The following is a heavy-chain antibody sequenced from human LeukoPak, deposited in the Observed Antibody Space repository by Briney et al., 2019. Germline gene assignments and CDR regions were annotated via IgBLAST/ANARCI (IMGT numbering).Heavy chain of an antibody. V-gene: IGHV3-74*01. CDR1: GFTFSSSW. Sequence: GGSLRLSCAASGFTFSSSWMHWVRQAPGKGLVWVSRITRDGSSTTYADSVKGRFTTSRDNAKNTLYLQMDSLRNDDTAVYYCARDPGYESWSPFWGGMDVWGNGTTVIVSS. CDR2: ITRDGSST. CDR3: ARDPGYESWSPFWGGMDV. J-gene: IGHJ6*04. D-gene: IGHD3-16*01.